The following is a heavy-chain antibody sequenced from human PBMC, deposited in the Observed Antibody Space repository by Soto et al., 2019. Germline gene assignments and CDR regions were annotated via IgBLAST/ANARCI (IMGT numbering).Heavy chain of an antibody. CDR1: GFTFSSYA. V-gene: IGHV3-23*01. D-gene: IGHD2-2*01. CDR2: ISGIGGST. J-gene: IGHJ4*02. Sequence: LRLSCAASGFTFSSYAMSWVRQAPGKGLEWVSAISGIGGSTYYADSVKGRFTISRDNSKNTLYLQMNSLRAEDTAVYYCAKDSRVVPAAHDDWGQGTLVTVSS. CDR3: AKDSRVVPAAHDD.